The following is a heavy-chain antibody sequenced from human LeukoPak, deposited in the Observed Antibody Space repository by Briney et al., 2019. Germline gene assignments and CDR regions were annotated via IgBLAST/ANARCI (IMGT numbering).Heavy chain of an antibody. V-gene: IGHV4-59*08. CDR2: IYYSGST. CDR3: ARLASSSWSHCDY. J-gene: IGHJ4*02. Sequence: SETLSLTCTVSGGSISGYYWSWIRQPPGKGPEWIGYIYYSGSTNYNPSLKSRVTISVDTSKNQFSLKMNSVTAADTAVYYCARLASSSWSHCDYWGQGTLVTVSS. CDR1: GGSISGYY. D-gene: IGHD6-13*01.